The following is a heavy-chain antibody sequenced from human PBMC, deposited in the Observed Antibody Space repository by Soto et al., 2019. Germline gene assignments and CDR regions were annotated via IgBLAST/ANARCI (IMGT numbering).Heavy chain of an antibody. D-gene: IGHD6-19*01. CDR3: ARGGVAVAVHFDY. CDR1: GGSISSSSFY. Sequence: PSETLSLTCTVSGGSISSSSFYCGWIRQPPGKGPEWIASIHYSGSTYYNPSLKSRVTKSVDTSKNQFSLKLSSVTAADTAVYYCARGGVAVAVHFDYWGQGTLVTVSS. CDR2: IHYSGST. J-gene: IGHJ4*02. V-gene: IGHV4-39*01.